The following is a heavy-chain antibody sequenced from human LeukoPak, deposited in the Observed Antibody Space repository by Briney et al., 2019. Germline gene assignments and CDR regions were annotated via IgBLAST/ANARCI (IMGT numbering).Heavy chain of an antibody. J-gene: IGHJ6*02. CDR1: GGSISPYY. CDR2: IYYSGTT. CDR3: ARWLRGPHDYSNYYYGMDV. D-gene: IGHD4-11*01. Sequence: SETLSLTCTVSGGSISPYYWSWIRQPPGKGLEYIGYIYYSGTTDYNPSLKSRVTISVDTSKNQFSLKLSSVTAADTAVYYCARWLRGPHDYSNYYYGMDVWGQGTTVTVSS. V-gene: IGHV4-59*12.